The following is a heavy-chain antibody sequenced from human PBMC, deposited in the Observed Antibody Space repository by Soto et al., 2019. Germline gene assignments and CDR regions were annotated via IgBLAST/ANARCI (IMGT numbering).Heavy chain of an antibody. CDR2: ISSSSTI. CDR3: ARVSGMTTAGMSTVTPDAFTI. D-gene: IGHD4-17*01. Sequence: GSLRLSCAASGFTFSNYNMNWVRQAPGKGLEWVSYISSSSTIYYADSVKGRFTISRDKSISTAYLQWSSLEASDTAMYYCARVSGMTTAGMSTVTPDAFTIWGQGTMVTVSS. CDR1: GFTFSNYN. V-gene: IGHV3-48*01. J-gene: IGHJ3*02.